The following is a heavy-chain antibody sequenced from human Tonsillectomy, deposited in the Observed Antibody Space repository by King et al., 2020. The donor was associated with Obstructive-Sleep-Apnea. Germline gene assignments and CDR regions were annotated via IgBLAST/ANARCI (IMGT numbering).Heavy chain of an antibody. CDR3: AGGWSLYDSSGYKEGYYFDY. J-gene: IGHJ4*02. CDR1: GFTFSDYY. V-gene: IGHV3-11*06. CDR2: ISSSSSYT. D-gene: IGHD3-22*01. Sequence: VQLVESGGGLVKPGGSLRLSCAASGFTFSDYYMSWIRQAPGKGLEWVSYISSSSSYTNYADSVKGRFTISRDNAKNSLYLQMNSLRAEDTAVYYCAGGWSLYDSSGYKEGYYFDYWGQGTLVTVSS.